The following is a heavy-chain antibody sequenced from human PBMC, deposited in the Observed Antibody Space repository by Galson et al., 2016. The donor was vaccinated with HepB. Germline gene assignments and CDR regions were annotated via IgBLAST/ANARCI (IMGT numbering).Heavy chain of an antibody. D-gene: IGHD6-25*01. J-gene: IGHJ5*01. CDR2: FIPVLTLA. Sequence: SVKVSCKASAGTFGTSSIGWVRQAPGQGLEWMGAFIPVLTLAKYAQKFQDRVTFTADKSTNTAYMELSSLTSEDTAVYYCAGASGAAIVFVPGPMRSWGHGSLVAVSS. V-gene: IGHV1-69*10. CDR1: AGTFGTSS. CDR3: AGASGAAIVFVPGPMRS.